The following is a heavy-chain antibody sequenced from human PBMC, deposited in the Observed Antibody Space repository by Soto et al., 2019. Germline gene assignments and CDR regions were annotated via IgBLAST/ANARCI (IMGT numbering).Heavy chain of an antibody. Sequence: GGSLRLSCAASGFTFSSYAMSWVRQAPGKGLEWVSAISGSGGSTYYADSVKGRFTISRDNSKNTLYLQMNSLRAEDTAVYYCAKLGIAAAGPQSVWFDPWGQGTLVTVSS. CDR3: AKLGIAAAGPQSVWFDP. CDR1: GFTFSSYA. J-gene: IGHJ5*02. V-gene: IGHV3-23*01. CDR2: ISGSGGST. D-gene: IGHD6-13*01.